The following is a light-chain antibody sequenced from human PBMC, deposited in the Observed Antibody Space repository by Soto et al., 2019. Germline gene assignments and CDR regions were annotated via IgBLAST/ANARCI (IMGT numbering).Light chain of an antibody. J-gene: IGLJ1*01. Sequence: QSVLTQPASVSVSPGQSITISCTGTSSDVGGYNYVSWYQQHPGKAPKLMIYEVSNRPSGVSNRFSGSKSGNTASLTISGLQAEDEADYYCSSYTSSSTLVFGTGTKVT. CDR2: EVS. CDR3: SSYTSSSTLV. V-gene: IGLV2-14*01. CDR1: SSDVGGYNY.